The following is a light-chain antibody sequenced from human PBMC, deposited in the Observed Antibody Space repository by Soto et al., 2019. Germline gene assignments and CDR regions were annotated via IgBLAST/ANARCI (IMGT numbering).Light chain of an antibody. CDR3: LQYGSSPYT. CDR2: GAS. J-gene: IGKJ2*01. V-gene: IGKV3-20*01. Sequence: EIVLTQSPGTLSLSPGERATLSCRASQSVSSSYLAWYQQKPGQAPRPLIYGASSRATGIPDRFSGSGSGTGFPLTISRLEPQEFAVYYCLQYGSSPYTFGQGPRLEIK. CDR1: QSVSSSY.